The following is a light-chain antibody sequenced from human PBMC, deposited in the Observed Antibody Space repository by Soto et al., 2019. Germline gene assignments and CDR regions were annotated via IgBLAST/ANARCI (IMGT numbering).Light chain of an antibody. J-gene: IGLJ1*01. CDR2: EVN. V-gene: IGLV2-23*02. Sequence: QSALTQPASVSGSPGQSITISCTGTISDVGSHNLVSWYQQHPDKAPKLIIYEVNERPSGVSSRFSGSKSGNTASLTVSGLQPDDEADYHCCSFLGSTAFPYVFGTGTKVTV. CDR3: CSFLGSTAFPYV. CDR1: ISDVGSHNL.